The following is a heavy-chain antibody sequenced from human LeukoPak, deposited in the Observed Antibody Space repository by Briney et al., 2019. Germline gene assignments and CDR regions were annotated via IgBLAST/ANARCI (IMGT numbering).Heavy chain of an antibody. CDR2: IYHSGST. CDR3: ARVNSRGYYTASHDY. J-gene: IGHJ4*02. CDR1: GGSISSGGYS. V-gene: IGHV4-30-2*01. D-gene: IGHD1-26*01. Sequence: PSETLSLTCAVSGGSISSGGYSWSWIRQPPGKGLEWIGYIYHSGSTYYNPSPKSRVTISVDRSKNQFSLKLSSVTAADTAVYYCARVNSRGYYTASHDYWGQGTLVTVSS.